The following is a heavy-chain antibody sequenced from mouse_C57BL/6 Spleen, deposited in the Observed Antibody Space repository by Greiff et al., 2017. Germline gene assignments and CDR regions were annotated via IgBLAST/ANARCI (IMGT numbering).Heavy chain of an antibody. CDR2: IDPSDSYT. Sequence: QVQLQQPGAELVRPGTSVKLSCKASGYTFTSYWMHWVKQRPGQGLEWIGVIDPSDSYTNYNQKFKGKATLTVDTSSSTAYMQLSSLTSEDSAVYYCARRGLPYALEAMDYWGQGTSVTVSS. J-gene: IGHJ4*01. CDR3: ARRGLPYALEAMDY. D-gene: IGHD3-1*01. V-gene: IGHV1-59*01. CDR1: GYTFTSYW.